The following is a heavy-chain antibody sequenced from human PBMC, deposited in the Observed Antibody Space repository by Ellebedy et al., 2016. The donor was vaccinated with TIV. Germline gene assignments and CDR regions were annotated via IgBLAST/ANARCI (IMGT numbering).Heavy chain of an antibody. CDR2: IGKDGSEK. J-gene: IGHJ4*02. Sequence: GESLKISCAASGFMFSNYWMSWVRQAPGKGLEWVANIGKDGSEKYHVDSVKGRFTISRDNTKNSLYLQMNSLRGDDRAVYYCARIDTSGGSFFDSWGQGALVTVSS. CDR3: ARIDTSGGSFFDS. V-gene: IGHV3-7*03. D-gene: IGHD2-15*01. CDR1: GFMFSNYW.